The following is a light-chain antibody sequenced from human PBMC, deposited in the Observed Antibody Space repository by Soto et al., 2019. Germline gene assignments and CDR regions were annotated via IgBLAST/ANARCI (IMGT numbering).Light chain of an antibody. Sequence: QSALTQPASVSGSPGQSITISCTGTSGDIGLFNYISWYQQHPGKAPKVIIYEVTRRPSGVSTRFSGSISGSTASLTISGLQPEGEADYYCSSYFVSKISYVFGPGTKVTVL. CDR3: SSYFVSKISYV. CDR2: EVT. CDR1: SGDIGLFNY. V-gene: IGLV2-14*01. J-gene: IGLJ1*01.